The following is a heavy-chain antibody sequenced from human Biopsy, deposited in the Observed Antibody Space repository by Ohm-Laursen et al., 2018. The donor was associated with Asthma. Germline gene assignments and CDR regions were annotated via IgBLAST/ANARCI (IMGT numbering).Heavy chain of an antibody. J-gene: IGHJ4*02. CDR2: ISGGGGLQ. V-gene: IGHV3-23*01. CDR1: GFTFSSYA. D-gene: IGHD2-21*01. CDR3: AKDERAYYGSDSKYMQPVPLGD. Sequence: GSLRLSCAASGFTFSSYALTWVRQAPGQGLEWVSVISGGGGLQYYADSVEGRFTISRDKSDNTLYLQMNSLTAEDTAVYHCAKDERAYYGSDSKYMQPVPLGDWGQGTVVIVSA.